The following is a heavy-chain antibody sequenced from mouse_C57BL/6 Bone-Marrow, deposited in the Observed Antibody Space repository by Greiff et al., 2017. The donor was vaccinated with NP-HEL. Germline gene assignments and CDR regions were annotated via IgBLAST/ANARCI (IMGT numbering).Heavy chain of an antibody. CDR1: GYIFTDYY. V-gene: IGHV1-19*01. CDR3: ARWEDYGSSPWFAY. J-gene: IGHJ3*01. Sequence: VQLQQSGPVLVKPGASVKMSCKASGYIFTDYYMNWVKQSHGKSLEWIGVINPYNGGTSYNQKFKGKATLTVDKSSSTAYMELNSLTSEDSAVYYCARWEDYGSSPWFAYWGQGTLVTVSA. D-gene: IGHD1-1*01. CDR2: INPYNGGT.